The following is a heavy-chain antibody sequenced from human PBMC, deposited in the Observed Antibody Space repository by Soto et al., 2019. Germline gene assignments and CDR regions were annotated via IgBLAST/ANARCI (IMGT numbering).Heavy chain of an antibody. CDR1: GFTFSRYA. CDR3: ARSRNSAVADSFDF. CDR2: ISRDGSNK. Sequence: GGSLRLSCAASGFTFSRYAIHWVRQAPGKGLEWVAVISRDGSNKYYVDSVKGRFTISRDNSKNTLYLQMNSLRDEDTAVYYCARSRNSAVADSFDFWGQGTLVTVS. V-gene: IGHV3-30-3*01. J-gene: IGHJ4*02. D-gene: IGHD3-10*01.